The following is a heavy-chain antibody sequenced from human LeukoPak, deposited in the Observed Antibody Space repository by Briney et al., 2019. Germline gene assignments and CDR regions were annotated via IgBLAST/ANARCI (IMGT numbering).Heavy chain of an antibody. Sequence: SETLSLTCTVSGGSISSSSYYWGWIRQPPGKGLEWIGSIYYSGSTYYNPSLKSRVTISVDTSKNQFSLKLSSVTAADTAVYYCAREREQQLGGREPFQHWGQGTLVTVSS. CDR3: AREREQQLGGREPFQH. CDR2: IYYSGST. CDR1: GGSISSSSYY. D-gene: IGHD6-13*01. V-gene: IGHV4-39*07. J-gene: IGHJ1*01.